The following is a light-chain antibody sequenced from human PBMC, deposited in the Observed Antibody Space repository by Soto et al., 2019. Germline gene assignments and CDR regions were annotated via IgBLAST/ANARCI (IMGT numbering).Light chain of an antibody. CDR3: QRYNNWPLT. Sequence: ETVMTQSPGTLSLSPGERATLSCRASQSVSSSYLAWYQHKPGQTPRPLIYDTSARATGVPARFSGSRSGPEFTLTINGLQSEDFAIYYCQRYNNWPLTFGGGTKVDIK. CDR1: QSVSSSY. J-gene: IGKJ4*01. CDR2: DTS. V-gene: IGKV3-15*01.